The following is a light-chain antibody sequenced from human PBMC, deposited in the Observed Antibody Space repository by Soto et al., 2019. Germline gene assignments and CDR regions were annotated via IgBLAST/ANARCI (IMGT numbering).Light chain of an antibody. CDR3: QPFNNYPLT. CDR2: DAS. V-gene: IGKV1D-13*01. Sequence: AIQLTQSPSSLSASVGDRVTITCRASQGISSALAWYQQKPGKAPKLLIYDASSLESGVPSRFTDSGSGTDFTLTISSLQPEDFETYYCQPFNNYPLTLGGGTKVDIK. J-gene: IGKJ4*01. CDR1: QGISSA.